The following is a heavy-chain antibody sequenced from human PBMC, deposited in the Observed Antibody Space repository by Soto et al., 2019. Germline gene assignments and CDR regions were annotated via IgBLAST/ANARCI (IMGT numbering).Heavy chain of an antibody. Sequence: QVQLVQSGAEVKKPGASVKVSCKASGYTFTSYGISWVRQAPGQGLEWIGWISAYNGNTNYAQKFQGRVTMATDTSTSTAYVELRSLRSNGTAVYYCARHPMAGYLQVDFCGQGTPVTVSS. J-gene: IGHJ4*02. CDR2: ISAYNGNT. CDR1: GYTFTSYG. D-gene: IGHD3-9*01. V-gene: IGHV1-18*01. CDR3: ARHPMAGYLQVDF.